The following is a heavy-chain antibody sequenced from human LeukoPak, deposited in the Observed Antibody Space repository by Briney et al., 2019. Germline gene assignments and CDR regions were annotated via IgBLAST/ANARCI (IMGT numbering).Heavy chain of an antibody. V-gene: IGHV4-59*01. CDR2: IYYSGST. CDR1: GGSISSYY. Sequence: SETLSLTCTVSGGSISSYYWSWIRQPPGKGLEWIGYIYYSGSTNYNPSLKSRVTISVDTSKNQFSLKLSSVTAADTAVYYCARDLDYSWYPHGGAFDNWGQGTMVTVSP. CDR3: ARDLDYSWYPHGGAFDN. D-gene: IGHD5-12*01. J-gene: IGHJ3*02.